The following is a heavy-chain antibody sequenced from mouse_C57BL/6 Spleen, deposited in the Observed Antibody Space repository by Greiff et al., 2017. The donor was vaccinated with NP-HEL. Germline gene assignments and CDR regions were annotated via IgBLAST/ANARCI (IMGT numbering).Heavy chain of an antibody. D-gene: IGHD1-1*01. CDR2: ISYDGSN. CDR1: GYSITSGYY. Sequence: DVQLQESGPGLVKPSQSLSLTCSVTGYSITSGYYWTWIRQFPGNKLEWMGYISYDGSNNYNPSLKNRISITRDTSKNQFFLKLNSVTTEDTVTYYWAGYYGSSYGDAMDYWGQGTSVTVSS. V-gene: IGHV3-6*01. CDR3: AGYYGSSYGDAMDY. J-gene: IGHJ4*01.